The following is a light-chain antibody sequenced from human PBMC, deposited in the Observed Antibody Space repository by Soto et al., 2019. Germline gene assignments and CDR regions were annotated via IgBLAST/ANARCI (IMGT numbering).Light chain of an antibody. CDR2: ENN. Sequence: QSVLTQPPSVSAAPGQTVTISCSGSSSNIGNNYVSWYQQLPGTAPKLLIYENNKRPSGIPDRFSGSKSGTSATPGITGLQTGDEADYYCGTWDSSLSAGCVFGGGTKLTVL. V-gene: IGLV1-51*02. CDR1: SSNIGNNY. CDR3: GTWDSSLSAGCV. J-gene: IGLJ2*01.